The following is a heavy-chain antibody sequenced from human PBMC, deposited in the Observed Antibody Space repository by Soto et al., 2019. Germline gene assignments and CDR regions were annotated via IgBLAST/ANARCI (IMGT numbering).Heavy chain of an antibody. D-gene: IGHD1-26*01. CDR3: ATDSGSLVGANTTTNWFDP. J-gene: IGHJ5*02. V-gene: IGHV4-31*03. Sequence: SETLSLTCTVSGGSISSGGYYWSWIRQHPGKGLEWIGYIYYSGSTYYNPSLKSRVTISVDTSKNQFSLKLSSVTAADTAVYYCATDSGSLVGANTTTNWFDPWGQGTLVTVSS. CDR1: GGSISSGGYY. CDR2: IYYSGST.